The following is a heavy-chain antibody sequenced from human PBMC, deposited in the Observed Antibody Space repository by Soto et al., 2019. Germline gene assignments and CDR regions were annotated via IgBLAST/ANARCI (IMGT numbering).Heavy chain of an antibody. CDR1: GFTFSSYA. J-gene: IGHJ4*02. D-gene: IGHD6-13*01. CDR3: AKDRPEQQLEDSFDY. CDR2: ISGSGGST. V-gene: IGHV3-23*01. Sequence: GGSLRLSCAASGFTFSSYAMSWVRQAPGKGLEWVSAISGSGGSTYHADSVKGRFTISRDNSKNTLYLQMNSLRAEDTAVYYCAKDRPEQQLEDSFDYWGQGTLVTVSS.